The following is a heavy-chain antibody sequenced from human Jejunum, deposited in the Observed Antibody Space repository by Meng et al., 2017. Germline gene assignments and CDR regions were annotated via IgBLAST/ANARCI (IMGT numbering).Heavy chain of an antibody. CDR3: ARDGGYYDLDY. V-gene: IGHV1/OR15-1*04. J-gene: IGHJ4*02. D-gene: IGHD3-3*01. CDR1: GYSFIDAY. Sequence: RSGDAGKKPGAPVKVSGKAPGYSFIDAYVHWVLQAPGQGLEWMGRIIPSSSDAGSAQKFQGRVTLTWDTSISTAYMELSSLRSDDTATYYCARDGGYYDLDYWGQGTLVTVSS. CDR2: IIPSSSDA.